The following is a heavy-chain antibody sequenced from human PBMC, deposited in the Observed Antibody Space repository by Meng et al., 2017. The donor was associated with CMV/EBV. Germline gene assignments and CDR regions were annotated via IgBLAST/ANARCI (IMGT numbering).Heavy chain of an antibody. D-gene: IGHD3-10*01. CDR1: GFTFDDYA. V-gene: IGHV3-9*01. CDR3: AKGGSGSGSYLHYYYYGMDV. Sequence: GGSLRLSCAASGFTFDDYAMHWVRQAPGEGLEWVSGISWNSGSIGYADSVKGRFTISRDNAKNSLYLQMNSLRAEDTALYYCAKGGSGSGSYLHYYYYGMDVWGQGTTVTVSS. J-gene: IGHJ6*02. CDR2: ISWNSGSI.